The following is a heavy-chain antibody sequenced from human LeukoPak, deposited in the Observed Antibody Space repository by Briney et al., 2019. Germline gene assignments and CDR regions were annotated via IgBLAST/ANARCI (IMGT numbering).Heavy chain of an antibody. D-gene: IGHD3-3*01. CDR1: GGSVTSTNW. V-gene: IGHV4-4*02. Sequence: SETLSLTCAVSGGSVTSTNWWTWVRQPPGKGLEWIGEVHLDGRTNYNPSLTGRLTLSVDLYENHISLKLTSVTAADTAVYYCAREGGFYRPLDYLGQGTLVTVSS. J-gene: IGHJ4*02. CDR2: VHLDGRT. CDR3: AREGGFYRPLDY.